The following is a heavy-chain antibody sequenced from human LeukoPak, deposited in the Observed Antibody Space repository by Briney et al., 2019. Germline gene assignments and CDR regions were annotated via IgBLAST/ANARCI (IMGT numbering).Heavy chain of an antibody. CDR2: ISYDGSNK. J-gene: IGHJ4*02. Sequence: PGGSLRLSCAASGFTFSSYGMHWVRQAPGKGLEWVAVISYDGSNKYYADSVKGRFTISRDNSKNTLYLQMNSLRAEDTAVYYCAKDDSSGYGYYFDYWGQGTLVTASS. V-gene: IGHV3-30*18. CDR3: AKDDSSGYGYYFDY. D-gene: IGHD3-22*01. CDR1: GFTFSSYG.